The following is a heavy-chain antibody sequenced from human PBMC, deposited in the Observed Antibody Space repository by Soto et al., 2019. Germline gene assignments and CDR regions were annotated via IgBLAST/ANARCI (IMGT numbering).Heavy chain of an antibody. Sequence: PSETLSLTCAVYDGSSGGYRCNWIRQSPWKGLEWIGDINQTGKTNYNPSLKSRVTISVDTSKNQVSLRLTSVTAADTAVYYCGRGSKVRVAARPNYYYSLEVFGLGTTVTFCS. D-gene: IGHD6-6*01. CDR3: GRGSKVRVAARPNYYYSLEV. V-gene: IGHV4-34*01. CDR2: INQTGKT. CDR1: DGSSGGYR. J-gene: IGHJ6*01.